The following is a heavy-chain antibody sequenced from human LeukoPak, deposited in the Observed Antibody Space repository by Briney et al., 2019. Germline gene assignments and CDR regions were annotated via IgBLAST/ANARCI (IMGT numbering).Heavy chain of an antibody. V-gene: IGHV3-74*03. J-gene: IGHJ4*02. CDR2: INTDGSDT. D-gene: IGHD4/OR15-4a*01. CDR1: GFTFSRSW. Sequence: GGSLRLSCAASGFTFSRSWVHWVRQAPGKGLVWVSRINTDGSDTMYADSVKGRFTISRDNSENTLYLQMNSLRAEDTAVYYCAKRGPNYYFDYWGQGTLVTVSS. CDR3: AKRGPNYYFDY.